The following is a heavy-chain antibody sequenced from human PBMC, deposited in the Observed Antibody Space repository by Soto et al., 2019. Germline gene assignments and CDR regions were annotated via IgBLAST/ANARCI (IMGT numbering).Heavy chain of an antibody. Sequence: SETLSLTCTVSGGSISSSSYYWGWIRQPPGKGLEWIGSIYYSGSTYYNPSLKSRVTISVDTSKNQFSLKLSSVTAADTAVYYCARHMRGFKYYYYYYYMDVWGKGTTVTVSS. CDR1: GGSISSSSYY. V-gene: IGHV4-39*01. J-gene: IGHJ6*03. D-gene: IGHD3-10*01. CDR3: ARHMRGFKYYYYYYYMDV. CDR2: IYYSGST.